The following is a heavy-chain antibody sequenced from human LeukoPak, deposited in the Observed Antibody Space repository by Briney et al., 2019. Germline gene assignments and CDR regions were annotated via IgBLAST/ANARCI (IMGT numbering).Heavy chain of an antibody. CDR2: IYYSGST. CDR1: GGSISSYY. D-gene: IGHD4-17*01. V-gene: IGHV4-59*12. J-gene: IGHJ4*02. Sequence: PSETLSLTCTVSGGSISSYYWSWIRQPPGKGLEWIGYIYYSGSTYYNPSLNSRLTISLDTSKNQFSLKLTSVTAADTAVYYCARNTNGGDYDPFDYWGQGTLVTVSS. CDR3: ARNTNGGDYDPFDY.